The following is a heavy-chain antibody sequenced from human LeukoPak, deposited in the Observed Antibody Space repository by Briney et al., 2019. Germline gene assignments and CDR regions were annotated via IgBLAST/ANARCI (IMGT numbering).Heavy chain of an antibody. CDR1: GGSISSYY. CDR3: ARDGRAGSLFAY. CDR2: IYYSGST. V-gene: IGHV4-59*01. D-gene: IGHD6-19*01. J-gene: IGHJ4*02. Sequence: SETLSLTCTVSGGSISSYYWSWIRQPPGKGLEWIGYIYYSGSTNYNPSLKSRVTISVDTSKNQFSLKLSSVTAVDTAIYYCARDGRAGSLFAYWGQGTLVTVSS.